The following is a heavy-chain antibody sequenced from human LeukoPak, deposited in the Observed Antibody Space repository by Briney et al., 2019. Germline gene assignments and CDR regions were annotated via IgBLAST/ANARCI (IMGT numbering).Heavy chain of an antibody. CDR2: TRKKANSCTT. CDR1: GFTFSHHY. Sequence: PGGSLRLSCAASGFTFSHHYMVWVRQAPGKALEWGGHTRKKANSCTTEYAASVKSRFTISREASKNSLYLQMNSLKTEDTAVYYCARWELSHDAFDIWGQGTMVTVSS. V-gene: IGHV3-72*01. J-gene: IGHJ3*02. D-gene: IGHD1-26*01. CDR3: ARWELSHDAFDI.